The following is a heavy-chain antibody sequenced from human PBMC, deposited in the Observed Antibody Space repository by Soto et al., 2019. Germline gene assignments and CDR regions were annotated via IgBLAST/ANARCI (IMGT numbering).Heavy chain of an antibody. J-gene: IGHJ4*02. Sequence: PGGSLRLSCAASGFTFSSYGMHWVRQAPGKGLEWVAVIWYDGSNKYYADSVKGRFTISRDNSKNTLYLQMNSLRAEDTAVYYCARDLTTVTTVTDDYWGQGTLVTVSS. CDR3: ARDLTTVTTVTDDY. D-gene: IGHD4-4*01. V-gene: IGHV3-33*01. CDR2: IWYDGSNK. CDR1: GFTFSSYG.